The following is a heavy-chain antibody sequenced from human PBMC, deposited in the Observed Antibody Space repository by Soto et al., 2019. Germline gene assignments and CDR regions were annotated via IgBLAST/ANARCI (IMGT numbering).Heavy chain of an antibody. CDR1: GFTFSSYA. D-gene: IGHD3-3*01. CDR2: ISGSGGST. CDR3: AKEDYYDFWSGYYNLRVNDYYYYYGKDV. Sequence: QPGGSLRLSCAASGFTFSSYAMSWVRQAPGKGLEWVSAISGSGGSTYYADSVKGRFTISRDNSKNTLYLQMNSLRAEDTAVYYCAKEDYYDFWSGYYNLRVNDYYYYYGKDVWGRGTTVTVSS. J-gene: IGHJ6*02. V-gene: IGHV3-23*01.